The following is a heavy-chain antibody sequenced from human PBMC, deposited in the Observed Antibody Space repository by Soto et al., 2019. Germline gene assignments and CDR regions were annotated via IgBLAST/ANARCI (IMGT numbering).Heavy chain of an antibody. CDR2: IDTSNSRP. V-gene: IGHV7-4-1*01. J-gene: IGHJ3*01. Sequence: QVQLVQSGSGLKRPGASVRISCKASGYSFTDLPIHWVRQVPGQGPEWLAWIDTSNSRPTYSQYFTGRLGASFDVPVDTAYLLLAGLRPDDTAVYFCAREDRYRGSHGLDVWGHGTTVSVS. D-gene: IGHD2-15*01. CDR1: GYSFTDLP. CDR3: AREDRYRGSHGLDV.